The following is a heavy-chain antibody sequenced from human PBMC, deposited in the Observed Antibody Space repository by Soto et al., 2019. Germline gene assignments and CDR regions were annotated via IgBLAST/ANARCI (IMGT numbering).Heavy chain of an antibody. V-gene: IGHV7-4-1*01. D-gene: IGHD6-13*01. CDR1: GYTFTSYA. Sequence: QVQLVQSGSELKKPGASVKVSCKASGYTFTSYAMNWVRQAPGQGLEWMGWINTNTGNPTYAQGFTGRFVFSLDTSVSTAYLQICSLKAEDTAVYYCAREPLYSSSWYESLYYYYYGMDVLGQGTTVTVSS. J-gene: IGHJ6*02. CDR3: AREPLYSSSWYESLYYYYYGMDV. CDR2: INTNTGNP.